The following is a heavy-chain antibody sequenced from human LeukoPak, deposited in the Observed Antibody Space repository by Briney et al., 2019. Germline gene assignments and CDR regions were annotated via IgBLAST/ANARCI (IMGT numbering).Heavy chain of an antibody. CDR1: GFTFSSYE. Sequence: PGGSLRLSCAASGFTFSSYEMNWVRQAPGKGLEWVSVIYSGGSTYYADSVKGRFTISRDNSKNTVYLQMNSLRAEDTAVYYCARAAWDYWGQGTLVTVSS. CDR3: ARAAWDY. V-gene: IGHV3-66*01. CDR2: IYSGGST. J-gene: IGHJ4*02.